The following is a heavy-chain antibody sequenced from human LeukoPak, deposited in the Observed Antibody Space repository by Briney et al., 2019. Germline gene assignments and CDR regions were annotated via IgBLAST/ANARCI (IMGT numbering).Heavy chain of an antibody. V-gene: IGHV1-18*01. CDR3: ARDRPYYDSSGYTRGTDY. CDR1: GYTFTSYG. J-gene: IGHJ4*02. CDR2: ISAYNGNT. D-gene: IGHD3-22*01. Sequence: ASVKVSCKASGYTFTSYGISWVRQAPGQGLEWMGWISAYNGNTNYAQKLQGRVTMTTDTSTSTAYMELRSLRSDDTAVYYCARDRPYYDSSGYTRGTDYWGQGTLVTVSS.